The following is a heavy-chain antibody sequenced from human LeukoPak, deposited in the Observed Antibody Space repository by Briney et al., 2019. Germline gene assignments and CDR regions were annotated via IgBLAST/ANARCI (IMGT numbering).Heavy chain of an antibody. D-gene: IGHD1-26*01. V-gene: IGHV3-7*01. Sequence: PRGSLRLSCAASGFTFRNYWMTWVRQAPGKGLEWVANIKDDGRQKYYVDSVKGRFAISRDNAKNSLALQMNSLRAEDTAVYYCARDDGRGWAHWGQGTLVTVSS. CDR1: GFTFRNYW. CDR3: ARDDGRGWAH. CDR2: IKDDGRQK. J-gene: IGHJ4*02.